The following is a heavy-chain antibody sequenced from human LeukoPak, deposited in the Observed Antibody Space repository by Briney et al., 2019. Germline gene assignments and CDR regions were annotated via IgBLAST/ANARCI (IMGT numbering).Heavy chain of an antibody. CDR1: GFTFSSYG. CDR2: ISSSSSYI. CDR3: ARVESDFWSGYYADDY. V-gene: IGHV3-21*01. J-gene: IGHJ4*02. Sequence: GGSLRLSCAASGFTFSSYGMNWVRQAPGKGLEWVSSISSSSSYIYYADSVKGRFTISRDNAKNPLYLQMNSLRAEDTAVYYCARVESDFWSGYYADDYWGQGTLVTVSS. D-gene: IGHD3-3*01.